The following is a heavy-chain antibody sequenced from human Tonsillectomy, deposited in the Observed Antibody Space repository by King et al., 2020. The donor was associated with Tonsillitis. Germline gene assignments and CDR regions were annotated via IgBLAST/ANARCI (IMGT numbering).Heavy chain of an antibody. CDR3: AKGIVVVPAAGFDY. D-gene: IGHD2-2*01. J-gene: IGHJ4*02. Sequence: VQLVESGGGLVQPGGSLRLSCAASGFTFSSYAMSWVRQAPGKGLEWVSDLSGSGGSTYYADSVKGRFTISRDNSKNTLYLQMNSLSAEDTAVYYCAKGIVVVPAAGFDYWGQGTLVTVSS. V-gene: IGHV3-23*04. CDR1: GFTFSSYA. CDR2: LSGSGGST.